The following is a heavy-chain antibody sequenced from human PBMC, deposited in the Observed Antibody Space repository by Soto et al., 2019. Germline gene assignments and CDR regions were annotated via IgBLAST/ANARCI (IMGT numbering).Heavy chain of an antibody. CDR1: GYTFTSYD. CDR3: ARVRYYYDSSGYYSSASYYYGMDV. V-gene: IGHV1-69*13. Sequence: SVHVSCKASGYTFTSYDISWVRQDPGQGLEWMGGIIPIFGTANYAQKFHGRVTITAYESTSTAYMELSSLRSEDTAVYYCARVRYYYDSSGYYSSASYYYGMDVWGQGTTVTVSS. J-gene: IGHJ6*02. D-gene: IGHD3-22*01. CDR2: IIPIFGTA.